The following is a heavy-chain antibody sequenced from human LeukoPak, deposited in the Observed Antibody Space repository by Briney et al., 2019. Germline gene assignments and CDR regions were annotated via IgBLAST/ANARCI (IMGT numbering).Heavy chain of an antibody. CDR1: GFTLSRYW. Sequence: PGGSLRLSCAASGFTLSRYWMPWVRRAPGKGLVWVSRINSDGSTTTYADSVEGRFTISRDNAKNTLYLQMNSLRAADTAVYFCARPMSIATAGDYYYGLDVWGQGTTVTVSS. J-gene: IGHJ6*02. CDR2: INSDGSTT. CDR3: ARPMSIATAGDYYYGLDV. D-gene: IGHD6-13*01. V-gene: IGHV3-74*01.